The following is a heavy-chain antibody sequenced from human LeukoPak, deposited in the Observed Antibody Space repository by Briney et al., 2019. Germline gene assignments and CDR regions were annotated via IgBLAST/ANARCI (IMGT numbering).Heavy chain of an antibody. V-gene: IGHV4-4*07. CDR3: ARAIYGDYVGYYYYYYMDV. CDR2: IYTSGST. J-gene: IGHJ6*03. D-gene: IGHD4-17*01. CDR1: GGSISSYY. Sequence: SETLSLTCTVSGGSISSYYWSWIRQPAGKGLEWIGRIYTSGSTNYNPSLKGRVTMSVDTSKNQFSLKLSSVTAADTAVYYCARAIYGDYVGYYYYYYMDVWGKGTTVTVSS.